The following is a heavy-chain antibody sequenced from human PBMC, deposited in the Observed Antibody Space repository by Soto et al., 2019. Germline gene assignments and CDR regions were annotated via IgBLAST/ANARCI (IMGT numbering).Heavy chain of an antibody. CDR1: GFTFSSYV. Sequence: EVQLLESGGGLVQPGGSLRLSCAASGFTFSSYVMSWVRQAPGKGLEWVSAISGSGGSTYYADSVKGRFTISRDNSKNTLYLQMNSLRAEDTAVYYCAKGGYCSGGSCYLYYFDYWGQGTLVTVSS. D-gene: IGHD2-15*01. J-gene: IGHJ4*02. V-gene: IGHV3-23*01. CDR3: AKGGYCSGGSCYLYYFDY. CDR2: ISGSGGST.